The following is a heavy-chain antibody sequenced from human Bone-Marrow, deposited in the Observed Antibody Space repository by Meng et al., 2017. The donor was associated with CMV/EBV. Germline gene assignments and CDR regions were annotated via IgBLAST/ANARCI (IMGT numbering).Heavy chain of an antibody. V-gene: IGHV3-30-3*01. Sequence: GESLKISCAASGFTFRSYAMSWVRQAPGKGLEWVAVISYDGSNKYYADSVKGRFTISRDNSKNTLYLQMNSLRAEDTAVYYCARDGAIAAAGTGDYWGQGTLVTVSS. CDR2: ISYDGSNK. J-gene: IGHJ4*02. D-gene: IGHD6-13*01. CDR1: GFTFRSYA. CDR3: ARDGAIAAAGTGDY.